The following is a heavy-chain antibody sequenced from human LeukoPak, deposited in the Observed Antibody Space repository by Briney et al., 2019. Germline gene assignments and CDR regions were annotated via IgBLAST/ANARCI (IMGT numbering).Heavy chain of an antibody. CDR3: ARGYPLFDP. CDR2: INQDGRDK. Sequence: PGGSLRLSCAASGFTFSTYYMSWVRQAPGKGLEWVANINQDGRDKYYVDSVKGRFTISRDNSKNTLYLQMNSLRAEGTAVYYCARGYPLFDPWGQGTLVTVSS. J-gene: IGHJ5*02. D-gene: IGHD1-20*01. V-gene: IGHV3-7*03. CDR1: GFTFSTYY.